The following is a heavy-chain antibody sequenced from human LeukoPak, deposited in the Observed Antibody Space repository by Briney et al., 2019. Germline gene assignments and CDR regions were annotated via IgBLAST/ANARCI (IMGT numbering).Heavy chain of an antibody. V-gene: IGHV1-46*01. CDR2: INPSGGST. CDR3: ARVDGDGYNYYDY. Sequence: GASVKVSCKASGGTFSSYAVSWVRQAPGQGLEWMGIINPSGGSTRYAQRFQGRVTMTRDTSTSTVYMEVSSLRSEDTAVYFCARVDGDGYNYYDYWGQGTLVTVSS. CDR1: GGTFSSYA. D-gene: IGHD5-24*01. J-gene: IGHJ4*02.